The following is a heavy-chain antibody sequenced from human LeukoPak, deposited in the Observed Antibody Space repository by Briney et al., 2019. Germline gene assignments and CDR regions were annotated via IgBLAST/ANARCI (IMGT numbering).Heavy chain of an antibody. J-gene: IGHJ3*02. V-gene: IGHV3-30*03. CDR3: ARGSDDAAAGTPDAFDI. CDR2: ISYDGSNK. Sequence: GGSLRLSCAAPGFTFSSYGMHWVRQAPGKGLEWVAVISYDGSNKYYADSVKGRFTISRDNSKNTLYLQMNSLRAEDTAVYYCARGSDDAAAGTPDAFDIWGQGTMVTVSS. D-gene: IGHD6-13*01. CDR1: GFTFSSYG.